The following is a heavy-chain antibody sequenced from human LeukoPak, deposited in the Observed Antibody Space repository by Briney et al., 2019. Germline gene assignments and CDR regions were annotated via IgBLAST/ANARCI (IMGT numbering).Heavy chain of an antibody. V-gene: IGHV3-30*18. D-gene: IGHD2-15*01. CDR1: GFTFSSYG. CDR3: AKRVVAVDY. CDR2: ILYTGSNR. Sequence: GGSLRLSCAASGFTFSSYGMHWVRQAPGKGLEWVAVILYTGSNRYYADSVKGRFTISRDNSKNTLYLQMHSLRAEDTGVYYCAKRVVAVDYWGQGALVTVSS. J-gene: IGHJ4*02.